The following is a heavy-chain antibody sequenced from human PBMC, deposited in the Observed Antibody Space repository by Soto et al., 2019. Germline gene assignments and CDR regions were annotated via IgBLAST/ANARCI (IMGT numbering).Heavy chain of an antibody. CDR3: ARAGIRRVYYYDSSGYYQFDY. Sequence: QVQLVQSGAEVKKPGSSVKVSCKASGGTFSSYAISWVRQAPGQGLEWMGGIIPIFGTANYAQKFQGRVTITADESTSTAYMELSSLRSEDTAVYYCARAGIRRVYYYDSSGYYQFDYWGQGTLVTVSS. CDR2: IIPIFGTA. V-gene: IGHV1-69*01. CDR1: GGTFSSYA. D-gene: IGHD3-22*01. J-gene: IGHJ4*02.